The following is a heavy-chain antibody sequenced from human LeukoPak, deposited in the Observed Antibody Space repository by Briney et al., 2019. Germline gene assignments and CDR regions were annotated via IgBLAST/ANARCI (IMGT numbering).Heavy chain of an antibody. Sequence: GGSLRLSCAASGFTFSSYGMHWVRQAPGKGLEWVAFIRYDGNNKYYADSVKGRFTISRDNSKNTLYLQMNSLRAEDTAVYYCAKAGGGFGELFFDYWGQGTLVTVSS. CDR1: GFTFSSYG. CDR2: IRYDGNNK. CDR3: AKAGGGFGELFFDY. D-gene: IGHD3-10*01. V-gene: IGHV3-30*02. J-gene: IGHJ4*02.